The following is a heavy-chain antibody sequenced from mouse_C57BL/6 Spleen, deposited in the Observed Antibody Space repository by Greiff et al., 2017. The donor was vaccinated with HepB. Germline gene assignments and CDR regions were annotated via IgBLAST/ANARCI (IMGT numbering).Heavy chain of an antibody. CDR3: ARDIPAY. V-gene: IGHV5-17*01. J-gene: IGHJ3*01. CDR1: GFTFSDYG. Sequence: EVKLQESGGGLVKPGGSLKLSCAASGFTFSDYGMHWVRQAPEKGLEWVANISSGSSTIYYADTVKGRFTISRDNAKNTLFLQMTSLRSEDTAMYYCARDIPAYWGQGTLVTVSA. CDR2: ISSGSSTI.